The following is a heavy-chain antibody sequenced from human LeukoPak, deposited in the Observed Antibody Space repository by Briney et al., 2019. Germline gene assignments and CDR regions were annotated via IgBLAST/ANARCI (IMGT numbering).Heavy chain of an antibody. Sequence: GGSLRLSCADSGFTFSSHWMHWVRQAPGKGLVWVSRIKYDASSTSYADSVKGRFTISRDNAKNTLYLQMNSLRAEDTAVYYCARGATYAYYQDYWGQGTLVTVSS. V-gene: IGHV3-74*01. D-gene: IGHD1-26*01. CDR1: GFTFSSHW. J-gene: IGHJ4*02. CDR3: ARGATYAYYQDY. CDR2: IKYDASST.